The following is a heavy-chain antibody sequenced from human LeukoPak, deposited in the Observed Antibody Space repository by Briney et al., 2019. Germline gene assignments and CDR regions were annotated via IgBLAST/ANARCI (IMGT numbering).Heavy chain of an antibody. D-gene: IGHD4-23*01. CDR3: AGDRGYSTFDY. V-gene: IGHV3-7*01. J-gene: IGHJ4*02. Sequence: GGSLRLSCAASAFTFSNYWMSWVRQAPGKGLEWVANIKEDGSEINYVDSVKGRFTISRDNAKNSLYLQMNSLRVDDTAVYYCAGDRGYSTFDYWGQGTLVTVSS. CDR1: AFTFSNYW. CDR2: IKEDGSEI.